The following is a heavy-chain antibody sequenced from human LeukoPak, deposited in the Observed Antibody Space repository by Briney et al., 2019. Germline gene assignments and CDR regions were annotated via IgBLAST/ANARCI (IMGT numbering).Heavy chain of an antibody. CDR3: AAGTAADF. CDR1: GIPFSDYY. V-gene: IGHV3-11*03. CDR2: ISGSSSYT. Sequence: GGSLRLSCVVSGIPFSDYYMNWIRQAPREGLEWISYISGSSSYTDYADSVKGRLTISRDNAKSALYLQMNSLRLEDTAVYYCAAGTAADFWGQGTLVTVSS. D-gene: IGHD6-13*01. J-gene: IGHJ4*02.